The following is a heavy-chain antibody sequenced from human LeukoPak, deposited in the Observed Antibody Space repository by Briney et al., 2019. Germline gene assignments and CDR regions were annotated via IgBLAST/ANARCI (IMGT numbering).Heavy chain of an antibody. Sequence: GGSLRLSCAASGFTFSSYAMSWVRQAPGKGLEWVSAISGSGGSTYYADSVKGRFTISRDNSKNTLYLQMNSLRAEDTAVYYCAKYGDIVVVVAATPIRFDPWGQGTLVTVSS. D-gene: IGHD2-15*01. CDR2: ISGSGGST. V-gene: IGHV3-23*01. CDR1: GFTFSSYA. CDR3: AKYGDIVVVVAATPIRFDP. J-gene: IGHJ5*02.